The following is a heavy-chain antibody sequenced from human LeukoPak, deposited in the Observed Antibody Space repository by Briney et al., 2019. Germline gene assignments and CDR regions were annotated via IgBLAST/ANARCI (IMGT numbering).Heavy chain of an antibody. V-gene: IGHV3-23*01. Sequence: GGSLRLSCAASGFTFGIYAMSWVRQAPGKGLEWVSVISGSGANTYYADSVKGRFTISRDNAKNSLYLQMNSLRAEDTAVYYCARDGVDTAMVFYYYYMDVWGKGTTVTVSS. CDR2: ISGSGANT. CDR3: ARDGVDTAMVFYYYYMDV. CDR1: GFTFGIYA. D-gene: IGHD5-18*01. J-gene: IGHJ6*03.